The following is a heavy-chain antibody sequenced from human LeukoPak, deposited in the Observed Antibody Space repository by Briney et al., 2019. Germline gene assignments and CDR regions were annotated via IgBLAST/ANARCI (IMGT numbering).Heavy chain of an antibody. D-gene: IGHD3-22*01. CDR3: AKDVAAYYYDSSGPV. J-gene: IGHJ4*02. Sequence: GGSLRLPCAASGFTFSSYAMSWVRQAPGKGLEWVSPISGSGGSTYYADSVKGRFTISRDNSKNTLYLQMNSLRAEDTAVYYCAKDVAAYYYDSSGPVWGQGTLVTVSS. V-gene: IGHV3-23*01. CDR1: GFTFSSYA. CDR2: ISGSGGST.